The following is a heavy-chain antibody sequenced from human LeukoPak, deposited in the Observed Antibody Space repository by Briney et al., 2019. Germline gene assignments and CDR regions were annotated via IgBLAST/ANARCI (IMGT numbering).Heavy chain of an antibody. CDR3: AKDHDYVWGSLNWFDP. D-gene: IGHD3-16*01. V-gene: IGHV3-23*01. CDR2: ISGSGGST. Sequence: GGSLRLSCAASGFTFSSYTMSWVRQAPGKGLEWVSAISGSGGSTYYADSVKGRFTISRDNSKNTLYLQMNSLRAEDTAVYYCAKDHDYVWGSLNWFDPWGQGTLVTVSS. J-gene: IGHJ5*02. CDR1: GFTFSSYT.